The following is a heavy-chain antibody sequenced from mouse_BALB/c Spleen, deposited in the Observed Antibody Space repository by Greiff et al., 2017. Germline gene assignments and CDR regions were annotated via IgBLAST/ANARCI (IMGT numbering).Heavy chain of an antibody. CDR1: GYTFTSYW. CDR2: INPSNGRT. V-gene: IGHV1S81*02. Sequence: VQLQQPGAELVKPGASVKLSCKASGYTFTSYWMHWVKQRPGQGLEWIGEINPSNGRTNYNEKFKSKATLTVDKSSSTAYMQLSSLTSEDSAVYYCARFYYDYGGFAYWGQGTLVTVSA. J-gene: IGHJ3*01. CDR3: ARFYYDYGGFAY. D-gene: IGHD2-4*01.